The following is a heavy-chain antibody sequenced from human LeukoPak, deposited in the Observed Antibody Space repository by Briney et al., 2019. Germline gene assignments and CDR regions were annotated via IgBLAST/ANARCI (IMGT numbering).Heavy chain of an antibody. CDR2: INHSGST. CDR1: GYSISSGYY. V-gene: IGHV4-38-2*01. CDR3: ARGRRYCSGGSCYSIDY. Sequence: SETLSLTCAVSGYSISSGYYWGWIRQPPGKGLEWIGEINHSGSTNYNPSLKSRVTISVDTSKNQFSLKLSSVTAADTAVYYCARGRRYCSGGSCYSIDYWGQGTLVTVSS. J-gene: IGHJ4*02. D-gene: IGHD2-15*01.